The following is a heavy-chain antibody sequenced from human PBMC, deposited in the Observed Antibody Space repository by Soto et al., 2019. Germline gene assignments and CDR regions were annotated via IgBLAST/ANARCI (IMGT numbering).Heavy chain of an antibody. V-gene: IGHV4-34*01. CDR2: INHSGST. Sequence: SETLSLTCAVYGVSFSCYYWSWIRQPPGKGLEWIGEINHSGSTNYNPSLKSRVTISVDTSKNQFSLKLSSVTAADTAVYYCARADLNSYGYYYYGMDVWGQGTTVTVSS. D-gene: IGHD5-18*01. CDR3: ARADLNSYGYYYYGMDV. CDR1: GVSFSCYY. J-gene: IGHJ6*02.